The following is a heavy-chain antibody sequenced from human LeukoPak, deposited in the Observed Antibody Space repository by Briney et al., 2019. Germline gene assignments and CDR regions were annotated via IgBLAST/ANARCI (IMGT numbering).Heavy chain of an antibody. CDR1: GFTFSSYG. Sequence: PGGSLRLSCAASGFTFSSYGMHWVRQAPGKGLEWVAVISYDGSNKYYADSVKGRFTISRDNSKNTLYLQMNSLRAEDTAVYYCARGGYSYGPSSYWGQGTLVTVSS. J-gene: IGHJ4*02. D-gene: IGHD5-18*01. CDR2: ISYDGSNK. V-gene: IGHV3-30*03. CDR3: ARGGYSYGPSSY.